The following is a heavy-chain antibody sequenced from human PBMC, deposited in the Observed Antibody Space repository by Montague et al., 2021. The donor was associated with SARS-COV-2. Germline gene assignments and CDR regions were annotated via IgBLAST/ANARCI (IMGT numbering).Heavy chain of an antibody. Sequence: SLRLSCAASGFTFSSFAVYWVRQAPGKGLEWVAVISYDGSDKYYVDSVEGRFTISRDNSKNTLYLQMNSLRAEDTAVYYCARDVYSSSWFARPDNWGQGTLVTVSP. CDR3: ARDVYSSSWFARPDN. CDR2: ISYDGSDK. V-gene: IGHV3-30*04. D-gene: IGHD6-13*01. J-gene: IGHJ4*02. CDR1: GFTFSSFA.